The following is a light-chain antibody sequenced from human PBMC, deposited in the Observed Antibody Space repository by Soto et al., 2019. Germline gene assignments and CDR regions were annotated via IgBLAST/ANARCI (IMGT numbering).Light chain of an antibody. Sequence: HMTESPSSLSASQGDRLAITCRASQGIGTDLGWYQQKPGKAPKLLIYAASSLQSGVPSRLSGSGSGTDFTLTISSMKPEDFETYYCQQSYSNMWTFGQGTKVDIK. V-gene: IGKV1-39*01. CDR1: QGIGTD. CDR3: QQSYSNMWT. J-gene: IGKJ1*01. CDR2: AAS.